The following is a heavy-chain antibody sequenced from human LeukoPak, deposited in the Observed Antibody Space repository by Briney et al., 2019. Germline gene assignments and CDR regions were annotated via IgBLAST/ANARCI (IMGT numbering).Heavy chain of an antibody. CDR3: ARGYSYGYSFDY. CDR2: ISWNSGSI. D-gene: IGHD5-18*01. Sequence: GRSLRLSCAASGFTFDDYAMHWVRQAPGKGLEWVSGISWNSGSIYYADSVKGRFTISRDNAKNSLYLQMNSLRAEDTAVYYCARGYSYGYSFDYWGQGTLVTVSS. J-gene: IGHJ4*02. CDR1: GFTFDDYA. V-gene: IGHV3-9*01.